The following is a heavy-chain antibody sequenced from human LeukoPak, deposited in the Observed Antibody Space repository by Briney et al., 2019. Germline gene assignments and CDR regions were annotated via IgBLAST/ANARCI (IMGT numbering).Heavy chain of an antibody. CDR3: AKEPTSRGSGRGYFDL. CDR2: ISPSGGST. Sequence: GGSLRLSCAASGFTFTSYAMSWGRQAPGKGLEWVSAISPSGGSTYYPDSVKGRFTISRDNSKNTLYLQVNSLRAEDTAVYFCAKEPTSRGSGRGYFDLWGRGTLVTVPS. V-gene: IGHV3-23*01. D-gene: IGHD6-19*01. CDR1: GFTFTSYA. J-gene: IGHJ2*01.